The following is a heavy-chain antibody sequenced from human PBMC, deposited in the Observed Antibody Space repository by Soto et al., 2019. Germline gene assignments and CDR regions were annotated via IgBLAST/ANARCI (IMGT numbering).Heavy chain of an antibody. CDR3: VRDVGGSGWFAP. J-gene: IGHJ5*02. CDR1: GISIDNYY. Sequence: SETLTLTCTGSGISIDNYYCSWIRQSAGKGLEWIGRIYSSGTTNYNPSLKSRVTMSVDMSKSQFSLNVRSVTAADTAVYYCVRDVGGSGWFAPWGQGTLVTVSS. CDR2: IYSSGTT. V-gene: IGHV4-4*07.